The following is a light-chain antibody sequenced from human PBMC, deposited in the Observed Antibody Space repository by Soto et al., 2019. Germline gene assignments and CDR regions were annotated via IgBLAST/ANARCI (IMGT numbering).Light chain of an antibody. J-gene: IGKJ1*01. V-gene: IGKV3-20*01. Sequence: EVVLTQSPGTLSLSPGERATLSCRTSQSVSSDYLVWYQQKPGQAPRLLIYAASSRATGVPARFSGSGSGTDFTLTISRLEPEDFAVYYCHQHGSSPRTFGQGTKVEIK. CDR3: HQHGSSPRT. CDR1: QSVSSDY. CDR2: AAS.